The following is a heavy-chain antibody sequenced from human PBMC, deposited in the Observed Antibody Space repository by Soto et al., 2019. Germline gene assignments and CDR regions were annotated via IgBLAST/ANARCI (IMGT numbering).Heavy chain of an antibody. CDR1: GFTFSSYA. CDR2: ISGSGGRT. D-gene: IGHD3-10*01. J-gene: IGHJ5*02. CDR3: AKDGLVLGVADQ. Sequence: PAGALRLSCAASGFTFSSYAMSWVRQAPGKGLEWVSAISGSGGRTYYADSVKGRFTISRDNSKNTLYLQMNSLRAEDTAVYYWAKDGLVLGVADQWGYGTLVTVYS. V-gene: IGHV3-23*01.